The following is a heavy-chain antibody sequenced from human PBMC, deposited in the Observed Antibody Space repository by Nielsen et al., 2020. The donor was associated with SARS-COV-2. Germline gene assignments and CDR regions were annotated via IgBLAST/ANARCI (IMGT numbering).Heavy chain of an antibody. CDR2: IIPIFGTA. Sequence: WVRQAPGQGLEWMGGIIPIFGTANYAQKFQGRVTITADESTSTAYMELSSLRSEDTAVYYCARDNMYYYDSSGYYWGTYNWFDPWGQGTLVTVSS. J-gene: IGHJ5*02. V-gene: IGHV1-69*01. CDR3: ARDNMYYYDSSGYYWGTYNWFDP. D-gene: IGHD3-22*01.